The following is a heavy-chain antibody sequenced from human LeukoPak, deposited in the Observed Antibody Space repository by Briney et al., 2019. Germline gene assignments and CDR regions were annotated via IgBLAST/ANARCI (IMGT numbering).Heavy chain of an antibody. CDR3: ATSVRYSSGWRDAFDI. V-gene: IGHV3-30*02. CDR2: IWYDGSNK. J-gene: IGHJ3*02. Sequence: PGGSLRLSCAASGFTFSSYGMHWVRQAPGKGLEWVAVIWYDGSNKYYADSVKGRFTISRDNSKNTLYLQMYSLRAEDTAVYYCATSVRYSSGWRDAFDIWGQGTMVTVSS. CDR1: GFTFSSYG. D-gene: IGHD6-19*01.